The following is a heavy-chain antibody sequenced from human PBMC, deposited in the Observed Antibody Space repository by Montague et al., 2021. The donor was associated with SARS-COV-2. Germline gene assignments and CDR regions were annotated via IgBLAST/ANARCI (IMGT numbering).Heavy chain of an antibody. CDR2: VNHSGRS. D-gene: IGHD3-22*01. J-gene: IGHJ4*02. V-gene: IGHV4-34*01. CDR3: ERGRVDTTRILVVFTGAANYFDS. CDR1: GGSFSDDY. Sequence: SETLSLTCAVYGGSFSDDYWTWIGKSQGKGLEWHGEVNHSGRSNYNPSLKSRITISVDTSKNQFSLRLRSVTAADTAVYYCERGRVDTTRILVVFTGAANYFDSWGQGTLVTVSS.